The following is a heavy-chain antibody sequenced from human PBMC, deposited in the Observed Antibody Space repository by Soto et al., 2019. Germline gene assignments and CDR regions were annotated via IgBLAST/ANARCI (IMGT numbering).Heavy chain of an antibody. J-gene: IGHJ4*02. CDR3: ARMALVGATGEDY. CDR2: INHSGST. D-gene: IGHD1-26*01. Sequence: SETLALTCAVYGGSFSGYYWSWIRQPPGKGLEWIGEINHSGSTNYNPSLKSRVTISVDTSKNQFSLKLSSVTAADTAVYYCARMALVGATGEDYWGQGTEVT. CDR1: GGSFSGYY. V-gene: IGHV4-34*01.